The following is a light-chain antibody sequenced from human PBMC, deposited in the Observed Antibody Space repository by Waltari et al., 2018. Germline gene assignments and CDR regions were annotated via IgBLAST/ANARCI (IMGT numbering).Light chain of an antibody. CDR1: DFPRQY. CDR2: KNN. Sequence: SYALTHPPSVSVSPGQTARIPCSRDDFPRQYPHWYQQKPGQAPVLLIYKNNERPSGIPERCFGSRSETTVTLTISGVQAEDEADYYCQSADSSGTYAVFGGGTKVTVL. CDR3: QSADSSGTYAV. J-gene: IGLJ2*01. V-gene: IGLV3-25*03.